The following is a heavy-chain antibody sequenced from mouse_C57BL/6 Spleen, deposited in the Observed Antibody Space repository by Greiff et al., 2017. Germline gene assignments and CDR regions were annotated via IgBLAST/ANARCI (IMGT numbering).Heavy chain of an antibody. CDR2: IHPNSGST. D-gene: IGHD2-10*01. Sequence: QVQLQQPGAELVKPGASVKLSCKASGYTFTSYWMHWVKQRPGQGLEWIGMIHPNSGSTNYNEKFKSKATLTVDKSSSTAYMQLSSLTSEDSAVYYCARRTYYGNYDYLDYWGQGTTLTVSS. CDR1: GYTFTSYW. V-gene: IGHV1-64*01. CDR3: ARRTYYGNYDYLDY. J-gene: IGHJ2*01.